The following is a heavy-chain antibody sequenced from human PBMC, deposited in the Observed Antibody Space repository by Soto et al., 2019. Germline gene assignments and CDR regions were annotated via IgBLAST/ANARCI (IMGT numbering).Heavy chain of an antibody. CDR3: AAAPRY. J-gene: IGHJ4*02. D-gene: IGHD2-15*01. Sequence: SETLSLTCTVSGGSISNYYWSWVRQPPGKGLEWIGYIYDSGSTNYNPSLKSRVTISVDTSKNQFSLRLTSVTAADTAVYYCAAAPRYCGQGTLVIVSS. V-gene: IGHV4-59*01. CDR1: GGSISNYY. CDR2: IYDSGST.